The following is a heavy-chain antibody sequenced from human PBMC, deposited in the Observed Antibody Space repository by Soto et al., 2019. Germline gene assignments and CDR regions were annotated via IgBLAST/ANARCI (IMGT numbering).Heavy chain of an antibody. CDR3: AKKNHHCDSNKAWLYP. J-gene: IGHJ5*02. D-gene: IGHD2-21*02. CDR2: IIPILGTT. Sequence: QVQLLQSGTELRQPGSSVTISCTPSGGTFVSSAFAWVRQAPGGRIEWMVGIIPILGTTKYAEKFLGRLTIRADDSSRTAFVELSSLTVDATAVYFCAKKNHHCDSNKAWLYPWGQGTMVTFST. CDR1: GGTFVSSA. V-gene: IGHV1-69*01.